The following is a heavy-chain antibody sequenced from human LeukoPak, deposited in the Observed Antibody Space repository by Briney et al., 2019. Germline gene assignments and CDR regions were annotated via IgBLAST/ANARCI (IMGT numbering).Heavy chain of an antibody. J-gene: IGHJ4*02. CDR3: ATLFNSGWYNFDY. V-gene: IGHV3-23*01. CDR2: ISCCSGST. D-gene: IGHD6-19*01. Sequence: GGSLRLSCAASGFTFSSYAMSWVRQAPGKGLEWVSTISCCSGSTYYADSVKGRFTISRDNSKNTLYLQMNSLRAEDTAVYYCATLFNSGWYNFDYWGQGTLVTVSS. CDR1: GFTFSSYA.